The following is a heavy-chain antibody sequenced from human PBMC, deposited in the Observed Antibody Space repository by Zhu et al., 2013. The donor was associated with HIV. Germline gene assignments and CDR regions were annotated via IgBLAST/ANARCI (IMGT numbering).Heavy chain of an antibody. V-gene: IGHV1-69*01. J-gene: IGHJ4*02. Sequence: QVQLVQSGAEMKKPGSSVKVSCKASGGTFSSYTINWVRQAPGQGLEWMGGIIPIFRTPHYAQKFQGRVTITADASTSTAYMELSSLRSEDTALFYCARADRVVIDYWGQGTLVTVSS. CDR1: GGTFSSYT. CDR2: IIPIFRTP. D-gene: IGHD2-21*01. CDR3: ARADRVVIDY.